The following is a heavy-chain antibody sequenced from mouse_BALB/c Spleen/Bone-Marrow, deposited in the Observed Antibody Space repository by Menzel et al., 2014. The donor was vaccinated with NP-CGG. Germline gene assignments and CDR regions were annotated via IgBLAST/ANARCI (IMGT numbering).Heavy chain of an antibody. V-gene: IGHV1-9*01. CDR2: ILPGSGTT. Sequence: QVQLQQSGAELMKPGASVKISCKATGYTFSSYWIEWVKQRPGHGLEWIGEILPGSGTTNYNENFKGKATFTADTSSNTAYMQLSSLTSEDSAVYYCARDYRYEGAMDYWGQGTSVTVSS. D-gene: IGHD2-14*01. CDR1: GYTFSSYW. CDR3: ARDYRYEGAMDY. J-gene: IGHJ4*01.